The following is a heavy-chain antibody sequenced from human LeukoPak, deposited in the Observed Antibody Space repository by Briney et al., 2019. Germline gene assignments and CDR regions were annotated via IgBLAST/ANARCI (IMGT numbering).Heavy chain of an antibody. CDR2: ITSSSTYT. CDR1: GFSFSSYN. CDR3: AKDRLLWLHQYYYYYMDV. D-gene: IGHD5-18*01. Sequence: GGSLRLSCAASGFSFSSYNMNWVRQTPGKGLEWVSSITSSSTYTFYADSVKGRFTISRDNAKNTLYLQMNSLRAEDTAVYYCAKDRLLWLHQYYYYYMDVWGKGTTVTISS. J-gene: IGHJ6*03. V-gene: IGHV3-21*01.